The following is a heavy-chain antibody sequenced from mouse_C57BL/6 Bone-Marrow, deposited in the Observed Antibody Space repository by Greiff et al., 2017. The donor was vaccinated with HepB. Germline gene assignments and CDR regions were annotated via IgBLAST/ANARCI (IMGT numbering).Heavy chain of an antibody. J-gene: IGHJ2*01. CDR3: ARAMVDYPYFDD. Sequence: QVQLQQSGAELVRPGTSVKVSCKASGYAFTNYLIEWVKQRPGQGLEWIGVINPGSGGTNYNEKFKGKATLTADKSSSTAYMQLISRTSEDSAVYLCARAMVDYPYFDDWGQGTTLTVSS. V-gene: IGHV1-54*01. CDR1: GYAFTNYL. CDR2: INPGSGGT. D-gene: IGHD1-1*02.